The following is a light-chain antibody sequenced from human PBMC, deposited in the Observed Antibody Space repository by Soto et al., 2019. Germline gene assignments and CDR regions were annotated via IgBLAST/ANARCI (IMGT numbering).Light chain of an antibody. V-gene: IGKV3-11*01. CDR1: QSVSSY. Sequence: EIVLTQSPATLSLSPGERATLSCRASQSVSSYLAWYQQKPGQAPSLLIYDASNRATGIPARFSGSGSGTDLTLTISSLEPEAFAVYYCQQRSNWLTWTFGQGTKVEIK. J-gene: IGKJ1*01. CDR2: DAS. CDR3: QQRSNWLTWT.